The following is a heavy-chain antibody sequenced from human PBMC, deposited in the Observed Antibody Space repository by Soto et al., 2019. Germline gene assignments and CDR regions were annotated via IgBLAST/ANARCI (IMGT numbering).Heavy chain of an antibody. J-gene: IGHJ6*02. CDR3: VAAAGNYYYGMDV. V-gene: IGHV1-58*01. CDR2: IVVGSGNT. Sequence: GASVKVSCKASGFTFTSSAVQWVRQARGQRLEWIGWIVVGSGNTNYAQKFQERVTITRDMSSSTAYMELSSLRSEDTAVYYCVAAAGNYYYGMDVWGQGTTVTVSS. CDR1: GFTFTSSA. D-gene: IGHD6-13*01.